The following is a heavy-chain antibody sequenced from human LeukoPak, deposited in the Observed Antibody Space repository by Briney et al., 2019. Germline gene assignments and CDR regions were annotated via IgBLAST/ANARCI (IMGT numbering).Heavy chain of an antibody. D-gene: IGHD6-13*01. CDR3: ARSKRDSSSWYYFDY. V-gene: IGHV3-74*01. J-gene: IGHJ4*02. Sequence: GGSLRLSRAASGFTFSSYWMHWVRQAPGKGLVWVSRINSDGSSTSYADSVKGRFTISRDNAKNTLYLQMNSLRAEDTAVYYCARSKRDSSSWYYFDYWGQGTLVTVSS. CDR2: INSDGSST. CDR1: GFTFSSYW.